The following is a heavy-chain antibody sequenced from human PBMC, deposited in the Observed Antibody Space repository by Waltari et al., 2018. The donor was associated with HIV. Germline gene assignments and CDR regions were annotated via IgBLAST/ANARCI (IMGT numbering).Heavy chain of an antibody. V-gene: IGHV1-69*01. CDR2: IIPIFGTA. J-gene: IGHJ6*02. CDR1: GGTFSSYA. D-gene: IGHD2-2*01. Sequence: QVQLVQSGAEVKKPGSSVKVSCKASGGTFSSYAISWVRQAPGQGLEWMGGIIPIFGTANYAQKFQGRVTITADESTSTAYMELSSRRSEDTAVYYCAREDIVVVPAARYYYYGMDVWGQGTTVTVSS. CDR3: AREDIVVVPAARYYYYGMDV.